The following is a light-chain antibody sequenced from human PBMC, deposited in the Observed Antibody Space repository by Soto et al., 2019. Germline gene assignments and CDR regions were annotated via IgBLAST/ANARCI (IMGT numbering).Light chain of an antibody. Sequence: QSVLTQPASVSGSPGQSITISCTGTSSDVGNYNNGSWYQQPPGKAPKHMIYEVSNRPSGVSHRFSGSKSGNTASLTISGLQAEDEADYYCSSYTTSSTLYVFGTGTKGTVL. CDR3: SSYTTSSTLYV. V-gene: IGLV2-14*01. J-gene: IGLJ1*01. CDR1: SSDVGNYNN. CDR2: EVS.